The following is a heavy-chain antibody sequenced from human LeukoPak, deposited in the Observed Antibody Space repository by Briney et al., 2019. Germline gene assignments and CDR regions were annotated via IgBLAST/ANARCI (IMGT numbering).Heavy chain of an antibody. D-gene: IGHD3-22*01. J-gene: IGHJ4*02. CDR2: ISSSSSYI. CDR3: AKGQWLSFPFDY. Sequence: GGSLRLSCVASLFTFSSDSMNWVRQAPGKGLEWVSSISSSSSYIYYADSVKGRFTISRDNAKNSLYLQMNSLRAEDTAVYYDAKGQWLSFPFDYWGQGTLVTVSS. V-gene: IGHV3-21*01. CDR1: LFTFSSDS.